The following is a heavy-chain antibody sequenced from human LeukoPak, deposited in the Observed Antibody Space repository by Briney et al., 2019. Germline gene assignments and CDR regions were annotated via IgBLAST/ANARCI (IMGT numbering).Heavy chain of an antibody. V-gene: IGHV1-69*04. D-gene: IGHD2-2*01. Sequence: ASVKVSCKASGGTFSSYAISWVRQAPGQGLEWMGRIIPILGIANYAQKFQGRVTITADKSTSTAYMELRSLRSDDTAVYYCAKLGYCSSTSCSYFDYWGQGTLVTVSS. CDR2: IIPILGIA. J-gene: IGHJ4*02. CDR3: AKLGYCSSTSCSYFDY. CDR1: GGTFSSYA.